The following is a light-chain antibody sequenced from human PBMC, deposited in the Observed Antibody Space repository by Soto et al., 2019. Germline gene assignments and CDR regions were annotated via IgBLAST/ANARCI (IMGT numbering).Light chain of an antibody. J-gene: IGLJ2*01. CDR2: NTN. CDR3: AAWDGSMNVVL. Sequence: QSVLTQPPSASGTPGQRVAISCSGSSSNIGTNTVNWYQQLPGSAPQLLIYNTNQRPSGVPGRFSGSKSGASASLAISGLQSEDEADYYCAAWDGSMNVVLFGGGTKVTVL. V-gene: IGLV1-44*01. CDR1: SSNIGTNT.